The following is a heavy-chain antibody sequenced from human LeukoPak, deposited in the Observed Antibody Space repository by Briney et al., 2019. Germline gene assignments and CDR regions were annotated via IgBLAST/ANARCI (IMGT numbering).Heavy chain of an antibody. Sequence: SETLSLTCAVFGGSFSSNYWSWIRQPPGKGLEWIGEVNHGGSTNFNPSLKSRVTISVDTSKNQFSLKLSSVTAADTAVYYCASPPDTAMVPEDIWGQGTMVTVSS. D-gene: IGHD5-18*01. CDR3: ASPPDTAMVPEDI. J-gene: IGHJ3*02. CDR2: VNHGGST. CDR1: GGSFSSNY. V-gene: IGHV4-34*01.